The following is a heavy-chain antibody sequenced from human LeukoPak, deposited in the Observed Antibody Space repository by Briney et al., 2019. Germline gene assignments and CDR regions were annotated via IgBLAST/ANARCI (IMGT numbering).Heavy chain of an antibody. CDR1: GYTFTSYA. J-gene: IGHJ4*02. Sequence: ASVKVSCKASGYTFTSYAMHWVRQAPGQRLEWMGWINAGNGNTKYSQEFQGRVTITRDTSASTAYMELSSLRSEDMAVYYCARAPLLWFGELAGFDYWGQGTLVTVSS. CDR2: INAGNGNT. D-gene: IGHD3-10*01. CDR3: ARAPLLWFGELAGFDY. V-gene: IGHV1-3*03.